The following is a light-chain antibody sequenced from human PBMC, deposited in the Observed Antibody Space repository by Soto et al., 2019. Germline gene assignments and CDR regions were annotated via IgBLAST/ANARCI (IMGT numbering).Light chain of an antibody. Sequence: DIPMTQSPSSLSASVGDTVTITCRASQSISVHLNWYQQKPGKVPKLLIYAASNLHSGVPSRFSGSGSETEFALTISSLQPEDFATYYCQQSYITPYTFGQGTRLEIK. CDR2: AAS. V-gene: IGKV1-39*01. J-gene: IGKJ2*01. CDR1: QSISVH. CDR3: QQSYITPYT.